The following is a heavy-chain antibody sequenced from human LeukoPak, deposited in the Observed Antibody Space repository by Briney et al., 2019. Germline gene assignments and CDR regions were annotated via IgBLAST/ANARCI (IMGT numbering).Heavy chain of an antibody. CDR1: GYSFTSYW. CDR3: ARRGEWLLYDNTGTNAFDI. D-gene: IGHD3-3*01. Sequence: GESLRISFKVSGYSFTSYWINWVRQMPGKGLEWMGRIDPSDSYTNYSPSFQGHVTISADKSISTAYLQWSSLKAPDTAIYYCARRGEWLLYDNTGTNAFDIWGQGTLVTVSS. CDR2: IDPSDSYT. J-gene: IGHJ3*02. V-gene: IGHV5-10-1*01.